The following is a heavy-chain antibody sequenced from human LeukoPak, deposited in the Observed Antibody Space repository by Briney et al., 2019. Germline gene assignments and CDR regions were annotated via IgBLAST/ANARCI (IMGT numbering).Heavy chain of an antibody. J-gene: IGHJ4*02. V-gene: IGHV1-8*01. CDR2: MNPDTGDT. D-gene: IGHD1-26*01. Sequence: ASVKVSCKASGYTFTGYDINWVRQAAGQGLEWMGWMNPDTGDTGYAQKFQGRVTMTRKTSIDTAYMELSGLRSEDSAVYYCTRGSLSGSSRDYWGQGTLVTVSS. CDR3: TRGSLSGSSRDY. CDR1: GYTFTGYD.